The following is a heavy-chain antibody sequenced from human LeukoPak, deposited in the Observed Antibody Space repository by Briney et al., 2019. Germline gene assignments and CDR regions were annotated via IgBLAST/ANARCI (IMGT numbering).Heavy chain of an antibody. V-gene: IGHV3-64*04. CDR2: ISSNGGST. Sequence: GGSLRLSCSASGFTFSSYAMHWVRQAPGKGLEYVSAISSNGGSTYYADSVKGRFTISRDNSKNTLYLQMDSLRAEDTAVYYCAKGQNRNGGALAYWGQGTLVTVSS. CDR1: GFTFSSYA. CDR3: AKGQNRNGGALAY. D-gene: IGHD3-16*01. J-gene: IGHJ4*02.